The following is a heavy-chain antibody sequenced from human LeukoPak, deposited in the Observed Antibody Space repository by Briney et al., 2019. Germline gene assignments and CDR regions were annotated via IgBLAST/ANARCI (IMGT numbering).Heavy chain of an antibody. Sequence: PSETLSLTCTVSDGSISSGSYYWSWIRQPAGKGLEWIGRIYTSGSTNYNPSLKSRVTISVDTSKNQFSLKLSSVTAADTAVYYCARESDDILTGFNWFDPWGQGTLVTVSS. CDR2: IYTSGST. D-gene: IGHD3-9*01. V-gene: IGHV4-61*02. CDR1: DGSISSGSYY. CDR3: ARESDDILTGFNWFDP. J-gene: IGHJ5*02.